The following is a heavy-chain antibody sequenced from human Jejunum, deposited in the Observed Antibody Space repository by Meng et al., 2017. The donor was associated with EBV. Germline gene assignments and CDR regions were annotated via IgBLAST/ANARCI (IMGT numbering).Heavy chain of an antibody. CDR2: IYHSGST. Sequence: QFQLKESGPGLVKPSGILSLTCAVSGDSISSSNWWSWVRQPPGKGLEWIGEIYHSGSTNYNPSLKSRVTISVDKSKNQFSLKLSSVTAADTAVYYCARYGSGYFPALWYWGQGTLVTVSS. CDR1: GDSISSSNW. CDR3: ARYGSGYFPALWY. J-gene: IGHJ4*02. V-gene: IGHV4-4*02. D-gene: IGHD3-3*01.